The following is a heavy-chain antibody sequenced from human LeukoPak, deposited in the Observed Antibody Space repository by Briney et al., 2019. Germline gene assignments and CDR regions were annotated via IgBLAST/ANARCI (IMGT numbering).Heavy chain of an antibody. CDR3: AKGSVDSSGPNTLPDY. V-gene: IGHV3-30*18. CDR1: GFTFSSYG. CDR2: ISYDGSNK. D-gene: IGHD3-22*01. J-gene: IGHJ4*02. Sequence: PGGSLRLSCAASGFTFSSYGMHWVRQAPGKGLEWVAVISYDGSNKYYADSVKGRFTISRDNSKNTLYLQMNSLRAEDAAVYYCAKGSVDSSGPNTLPDYWGQGTLVTVSS.